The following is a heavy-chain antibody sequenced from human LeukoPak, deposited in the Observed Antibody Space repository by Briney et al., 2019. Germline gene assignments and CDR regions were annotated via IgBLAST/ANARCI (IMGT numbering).Heavy chain of an antibody. J-gene: IGHJ4*02. D-gene: IGHD1-1*01. CDR2: ISSSSSYI. Sequence: GGSLRLSCAASGCTFSSYSMNWVRQAPGKGLEWVSSISSSSSYIYYADSVKGRFTISRDNAKNSLYLQMNSLRAEDTAVYYCARDDNWNDRDGYFDYWGQGTLVTVSS. CDR3: ARDDNWNDRDGYFDY. CDR1: GCTFSSYS. V-gene: IGHV3-21*01.